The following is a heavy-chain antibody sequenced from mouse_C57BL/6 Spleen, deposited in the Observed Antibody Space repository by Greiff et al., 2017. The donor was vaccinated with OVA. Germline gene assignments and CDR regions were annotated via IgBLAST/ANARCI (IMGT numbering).Heavy chain of an antibody. D-gene: IGHD1-1*01. CDR2: INYDGSST. Sequence: EVMLVESEGGLVQPGSSMKLSCTASGFTFSDYYMAWVRQVPEKGLEWVANINYDGSSTYYLDSLKSRFIISRDNAKNILYLQMSSLKSEDTATYYCARGPDYYGSSSDWYFDVWGTGTTVTVSS. J-gene: IGHJ1*03. V-gene: IGHV5-16*01. CDR1: GFTFSDYY. CDR3: ARGPDYYGSSSDWYFDV.